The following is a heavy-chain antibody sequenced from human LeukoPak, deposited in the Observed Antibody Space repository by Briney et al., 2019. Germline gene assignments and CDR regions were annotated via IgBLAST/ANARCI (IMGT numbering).Heavy chain of an antibody. J-gene: IGHJ4*02. CDR3: ARSIATRCFDS. Sequence: ASVKVSCKASGYTFTMNGISWVRQAPGQGLEWMGIIHPSGSSTTYAQKFQGRVTMTRDTSTSTVYMELSSLRSEDTAVYYCARSIATRCFDSWGQGTLVTVSS. D-gene: IGHD6-6*01. CDR1: GYTFTMNG. CDR2: IHPSGSST. V-gene: IGHV1-46*01.